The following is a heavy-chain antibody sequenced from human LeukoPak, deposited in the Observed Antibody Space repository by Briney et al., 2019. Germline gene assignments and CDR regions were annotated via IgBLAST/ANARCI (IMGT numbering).Heavy chain of an antibody. J-gene: IGHJ4*02. CDR3: AKSAGYSYGYYFDY. CDR1: GFTFSSNA. D-gene: IGHD5-18*01. V-gene: IGHV3-23*01. Sequence: GGSLRLSCAASGFTFSSNAMSWVRQAPGKGLEWVSATSGSGDSTYYADSVKGRFTISRDNSKNTLYLQMNSLRAEDTAVYYCAKSAGYSYGYYFDYWGQGTLVTVSS. CDR2: TSGSGDST.